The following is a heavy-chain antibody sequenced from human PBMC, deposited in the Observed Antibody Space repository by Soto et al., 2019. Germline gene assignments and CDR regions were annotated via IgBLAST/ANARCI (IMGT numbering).Heavy chain of an antibody. V-gene: IGHV4-59*01. CDR1: GGSISSYY. Sequence: PAETLSLTCTVSGGSISSYYCSWIRQPPGKGLEWIGYIYYRGSTNYNPSLKIRVTISVDTSKNQLSPKLSTVTAADTAVYYCSRYPRTMVVIPAAMHWFDPLGQGTQVTVPS. D-gene: IGHD2-2*01. J-gene: IGHJ5*02. CDR2: IYYRGST. CDR3: SRYPRTMVVIPAAMHWFDP.